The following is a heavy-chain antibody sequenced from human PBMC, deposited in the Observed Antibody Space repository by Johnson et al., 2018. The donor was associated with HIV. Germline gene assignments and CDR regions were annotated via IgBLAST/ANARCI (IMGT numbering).Heavy chain of an antibody. D-gene: IGHD6-13*01. Sequence: MLLVESGGGLVQPGGSLRLSCAASGFTVSSNYMSWVRQAPGRGLEWVSAISCSGGSTYYADSVKGRFTISRDNSKNTLYLQMNSLRAEDTAVYYCASDRRRYRSSWGGVDAFDIWGQGTMFTVSS. CDR2: SCSGGST. CDR3: ASDRRRYRSSWGGVDAFDI. V-gene: IGHV3-66*01. CDR1: GFTVSSNY. J-gene: IGHJ3*02.